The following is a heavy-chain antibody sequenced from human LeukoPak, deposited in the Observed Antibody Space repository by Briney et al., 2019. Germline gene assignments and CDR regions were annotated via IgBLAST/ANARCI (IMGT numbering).Heavy chain of an antibody. V-gene: IGHV4-4*09. CDR1: VGSISSFY. CDR3: ARHVICGGGNCYGAALDY. Sequence: SETLSLTCTVSVGSISSFYWSWIRQPPGKGLEWIGYIHASGTTNYSPSLKSRVPISVDSSKNHSSMTLRSVTAADTAVYYCARHVICGGGNCYGAALDYWGQGALVTVSS. D-gene: IGHD2-15*01. CDR2: IHASGTT. J-gene: IGHJ4*02.